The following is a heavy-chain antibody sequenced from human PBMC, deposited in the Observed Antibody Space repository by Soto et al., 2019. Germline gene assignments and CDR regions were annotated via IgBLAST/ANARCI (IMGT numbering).Heavy chain of an antibody. CDR1: GGSSSSGDCS. Sequence: QLQLQESGSGLVKPSQTLSLTCAVSGGSSSSGDCSWNWIRQPPGKGLEWSGYIYYGGSTHYNPSLQSRVTMSVDRSRKQFSLKLNSGTDADTAVYYCAIVRREYENSGPVDYWGQGTLVTVSS. CDR3: AIVRREYENSGPVDY. V-gene: IGHV4-30-2*01. CDR2: IYYGGST. J-gene: IGHJ4*02. D-gene: IGHD6-6*01.